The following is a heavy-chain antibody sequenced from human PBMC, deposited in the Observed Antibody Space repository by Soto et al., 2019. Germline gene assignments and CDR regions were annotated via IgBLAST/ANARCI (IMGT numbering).Heavy chain of an antibody. Sequence: QVQLQESGPGLVKPSQTLSLTCTVSGGSISSGGYYWSWIRQHPGKGLEWIGYIYYSGSTYYNPSLQSRVTISVDTSKNQFSLKLSSVTAADTAVYYCARGYYYDSSGYYVYWFDPWGQGTLVTVSS. J-gene: IGHJ5*02. CDR2: IYYSGST. CDR1: GGSISSGGYY. D-gene: IGHD3-22*01. V-gene: IGHV4-31*03. CDR3: ARGYYYDSSGYYVYWFDP.